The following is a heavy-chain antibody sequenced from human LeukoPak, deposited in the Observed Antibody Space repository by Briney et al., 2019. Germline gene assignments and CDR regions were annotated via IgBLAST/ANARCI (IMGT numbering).Heavy chain of an antibody. Sequence: SETPSLTCAVYGGSFSGYYWSWIRQPPGKGLEWIGEINHSGSNNYNPSLKSRVTISVDTSKTKFSLKLSSVTAADTAVYYCTRGVNRSGVPKYCSSSSCYSNAMIDYWGQGTLVTVSS. D-gene: IGHD2-2*01. V-gene: IGHV4-34*01. CDR2: INHSGSN. CDR1: GGSFSGYY. J-gene: IGHJ4*02. CDR3: TRGVNRSGVPKYCSSSSCYSNAMIDY.